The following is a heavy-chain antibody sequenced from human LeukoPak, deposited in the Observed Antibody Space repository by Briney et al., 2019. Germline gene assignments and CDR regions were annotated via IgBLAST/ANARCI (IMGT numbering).Heavy chain of an antibody. CDR1: GYTFTGYY. D-gene: IGHD3-3*01. Sequence: ASVKVSCKASGYTFTGYYMHWVRQAPGQGLEWMGWINPNSGGTNYARKFQGRVTMTRDTSISTAYMELSRLRSDDTAVYYCARDTYDFWSGYYLWGQGTLVTVSS. V-gene: IGHV1-2*02. J-gene: IGHJ4*02. CDR3: ARDTYDFWSGYYL. CDR2: INPNSGGT.